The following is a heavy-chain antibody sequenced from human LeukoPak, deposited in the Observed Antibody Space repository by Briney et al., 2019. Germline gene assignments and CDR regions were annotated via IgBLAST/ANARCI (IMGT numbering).Heavy chain of an antibody. CDR2: IYASGNT. J-gene: IGHJ4*02. CDR3: ARREYGSGNYYFDY. D-gene: IGHD3-10*01. Sequence: PSETLSLTCTVSGGSISSYYWSWVRQPAGKGLEWIGRIYASGNTNYNPSLKGRVTMTIDTSKNQFSLDLSSVTAADTAVYYCARREYGSGNYYFDYWGQGTLVTVSS. V-gene: IGHV4-4*07. CDR1: GGSISSYY.